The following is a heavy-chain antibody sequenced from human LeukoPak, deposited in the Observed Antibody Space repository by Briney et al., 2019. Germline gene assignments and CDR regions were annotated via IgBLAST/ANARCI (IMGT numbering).Heavy chain of an antibody. CDR2: IDSGSSSK. CDR3: ARNLLSWVNGMDA. J-gene: IGHJ6*02. Sequence: GGSLRLSCAASEFTFSSYSMNWVRQAPGKGLEWVSYIDSGSSSKYYADSVKGRFTISRDNAKNSLYLQMNSLRDEDTAVYYCARNLLSWVNGMDAWGQGTTVTVSS. V-gene: IGHV3-48*02. CDR1: EFTFSSYS. D-gene: IGHD2/OR15-2a*01.